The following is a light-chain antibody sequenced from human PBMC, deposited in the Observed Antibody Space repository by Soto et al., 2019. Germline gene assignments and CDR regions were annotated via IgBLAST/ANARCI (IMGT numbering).Light chain of an antibody. CDR1: SSDVGDYNY. J-gene: IGLJ2*01. CDR2: EVS. V-gene: IGLV2-8*01. CDR3: SSNAGSNNLV. Sequence: QSARTQPPSASGTPGQSVTIPCTGTSSDVGDYNYVSWYQQHPGKAPKLMIYEVSRRPSGVPDRFSGSKSGNTASLTVSGLQAEDEADYYCSSNAGSNNLVFGGGTKVTVL.